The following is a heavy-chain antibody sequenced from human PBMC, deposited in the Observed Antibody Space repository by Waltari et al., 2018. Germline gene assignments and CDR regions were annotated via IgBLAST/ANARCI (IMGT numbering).Heavy chain of an antibody. CDR1: GYTFTSYY. CDR2: INPSGGST. CDR3: AGGLTNSPKPDY. V-gene: IGHV1-46*01. D-gene: IGHD3-10*01. J-gene: IGHJ4*02. Sequence: QVQLVQSGAEVKKPGASVKISCKASGYTFTSYYMHWVRQAPGQGLEWMGIINPSGGSTTYAQKFQGRVTMTRDTSTSTVYMELSSLRSEDTAVYYCAGGLTNSPKPDYWGQGTLVTVSS.